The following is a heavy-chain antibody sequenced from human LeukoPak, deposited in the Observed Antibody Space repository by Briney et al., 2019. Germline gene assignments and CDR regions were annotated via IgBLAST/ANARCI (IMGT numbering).Heavy chain of an antibody. D-gene: IGHD3-9*01. Sequence: GGSLKLSCAASGFTFSSYAMHWVRQAPGKGLEYVSAISSNGGSTYYANSVKGRFTISRDNSKNTLYLQMGSLRAEDMAVYYCARASPPKRYYDILTGAHFDYWGQGTLVTVSS. CDR1: GFTFSSYA. J-gene: IGHJ4*02. CDR3: ARASPPKRYYDILTGAHFDY. V-gene: IGHV3-64*01. CDR2: ISSNGGST.